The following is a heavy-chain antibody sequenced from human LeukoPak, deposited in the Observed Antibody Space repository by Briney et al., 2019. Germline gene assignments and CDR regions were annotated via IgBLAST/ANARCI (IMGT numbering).Heavy chain of an antibody. V-gene: IGHV1-2*02. CDR3: ARDRVATIYYQYAMDV. J-gene: IGHJ6*02. CDR1: GYTFTGYY. CDR2: INPNSGGT. D-gene: IGHD5-12*01. Sequence: ASVKVSCKASGYTFTGYYMHWVRQAPGQGLEWMGWINPNSGGTNYAQKFQGRVTMTRDTSTSTVYMELNSLRSEDTAVYYCARDRVATIYYQYAMDVWGQGTTVTVSS.